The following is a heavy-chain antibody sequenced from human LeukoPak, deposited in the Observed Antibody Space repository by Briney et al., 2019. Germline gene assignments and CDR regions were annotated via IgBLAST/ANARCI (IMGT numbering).Heavy chain of an antibody. CDR2: ISGSGGST. V-gene: IGHV3-23*01. CDR3: AKMTVTTKILYYYYGMDV. CDR1: GFTFSSYA. Sequence: GGSLRLSCAASGFTFSSYAMSWVRQAPGKGLEWVSAISGSGGSTYYADSVKGRFTIPRDNSKNTLYLQMNSLRAEDTAVYYCAKMTVTTKILYYYYGMDVWGQGTTVTVSS. J-gene: IGHJ6*02. D-gene: IGHD4-17*01.